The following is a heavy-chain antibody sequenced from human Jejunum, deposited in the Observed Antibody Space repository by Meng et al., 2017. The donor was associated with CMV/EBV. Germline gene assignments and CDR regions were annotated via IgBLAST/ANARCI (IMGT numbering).Heavy chain of an antibody. D-gene: IGHD1-26*01. CDR3: ARVEVGITSGDY. Sequence: QAQLVQSGGEGKKPGDPVNVTCKASGYTFTNYGITWLRQAPGQGLEWMGWINAYNGDTNYAQTLQGRVTMTTDTSTSTAYMELRSLRSDDTAVYYCARVEVGITSGDYWGQGTLVTVSS. CDR2: INAYNGDT. CDR1: GYTFTNYG. V-gene: IGHV1-18*01. J-gene: IGHJ4*02.